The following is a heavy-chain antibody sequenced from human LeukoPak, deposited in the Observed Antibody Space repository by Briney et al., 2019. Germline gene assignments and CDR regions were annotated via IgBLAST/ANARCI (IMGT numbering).Heavy chain of an antibody. V-gene: IGHV1-69*05. CDR1: GGTFSSYA. Sequence: SVKVSCKASGGTFSSYAISWVRQAPGQGLEWMGRLIPIFGTANYAQKFQGRVTITTDESTSTAYMELSSLRSEDTAVYYCARSVDYYDSSGYYFGAFDIWGQGTMVTVSS. D-gene: IGHD3-22*01. CDR2: LIPIFGTA. J-gene: IGHJ3*02. CDR3: ARSVDYYDSSGYYFGAFDI.